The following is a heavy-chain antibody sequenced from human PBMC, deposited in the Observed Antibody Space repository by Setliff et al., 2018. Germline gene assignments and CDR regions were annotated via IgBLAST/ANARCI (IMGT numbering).Heavy chain of an antibody. CDR1: GDSLSSSY. J-gene: IGHJ5*02. D-gene: IGHD3-3*01. Sequence: SETLSLTCTVSGDSLSSSYWSWIRQPPGKGLEWIGRFSYGVSTIYNPSLESRVTFSVDTSKNQFSLKLTSVTAADTAVYYCARRVLECGRTACPLGGSYNWFDPRGQGIGVTVSS. V-gene: IGHV4-59*08. CDR3: ARRVLECGRTACPLGGSYNWFDP. CDR2: FSYGVST.